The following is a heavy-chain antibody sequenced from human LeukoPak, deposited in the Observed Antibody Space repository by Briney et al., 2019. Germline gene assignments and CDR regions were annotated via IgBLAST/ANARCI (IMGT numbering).Heavy chain of an antibody. V-gene: IGHV3-53*01. Sequence: GGSLRLSCAASGFTVSSNYMSWVRQAPGKGLEWVSVIYSGGSTYYADSVKGRFSISRDNSKNTLYLQMNSLRAEDTAVYYCARIDDSSGYEYDYSGLGTLVTVSS. CDR1: GFTVSSNY. CDR3: ARIDDSSGYEYDY. CDR2: IYSGGST. D-gene: IGHD3-22*01. J-gene: IGHJ4*02.